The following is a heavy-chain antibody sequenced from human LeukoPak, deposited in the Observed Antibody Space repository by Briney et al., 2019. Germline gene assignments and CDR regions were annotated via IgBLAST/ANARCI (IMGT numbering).Heavy chain of an antibody. J-gene: IGHJ4*02. CDR3: AREAVVVVPAASGDIFDY. CDR2: IKQDGSEK. D-gene: IGHD2-2*01. CDR1: GCTFSHYW. V-gene: IGHV3-7*05. Sequence: GGSLRLSCVASGCTFSHYWMSWVRQAPGKGLEWVANIKQDGSEKYYVDSVKGRFTISRDNAKNSLYLQMNSLRAEDTAVYYCAREAVVVVPAASGDIFDYWGLGTLVTASS.